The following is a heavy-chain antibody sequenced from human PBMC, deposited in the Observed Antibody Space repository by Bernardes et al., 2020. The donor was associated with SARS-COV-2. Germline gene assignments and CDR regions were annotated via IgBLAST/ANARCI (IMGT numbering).Heavy chain of an antibody. J-gene: IGHJ4*02. D-gene: IGHD5-18*01. Sequence: GRSLRLSCAASGFTVSSNYLSWVRQAPGKGLEWVSVIYSGGHTYYADSVKGRFTISRDNPKNTLYLQMNSLRAEDTAVYYCARLGGYSYGFDSWGQGTLVTVSS. CDR1: GFTVSSNY. CDR2: IYSGGHT. V-gene: IGHV3-53*01. CDR3: ARLGGYSYGFDS.